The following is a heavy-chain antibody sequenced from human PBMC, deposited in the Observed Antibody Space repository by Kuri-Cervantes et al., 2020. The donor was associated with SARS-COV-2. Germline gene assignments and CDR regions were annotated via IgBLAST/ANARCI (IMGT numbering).Heavy chain of an antibody. J-gene: IGHJ5*02. Sequence: GSLRLSCAVSGGSISSSSYYWGWIRQPPGKGLEWIGSIYYSGSTYYNPSLKSRVTISVDTSKNQFSLKPSSVTAADTAVYYCARQMMSSITIFGVVITRNWFDPWGQGTLVTVSS. D-gene: IGHD3-3*01. CDR1: GGSISSSSYY. V-gene: IGHV4-39*01. CDR2: IYYSGST. CDR3: ARQMMSSITIFGVVITRNWFDP.